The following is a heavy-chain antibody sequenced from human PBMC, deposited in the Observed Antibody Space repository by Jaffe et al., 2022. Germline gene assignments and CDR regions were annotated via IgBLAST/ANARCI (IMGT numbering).Heavy chain of an antibody. CDR2: IYHNGGT. V-gene: IGHV4-38-2*01. CDR3: ARHGPGRYSYDSSGYFS. Sequence: QVQLQESGPGLVKPSETLSLTCAVSGYSINGGYYWGWIRQPPGKGLEWIGSIYHNGGTYYNPSLKSRVTISVETSKNQFSLKLSSVTAADTAVYYCARHGPGRYSYDSSGYFSWGQGTLVTVSS. CDR1: GYSINGGYY. D-gene: IGHD3-22*01. J-gene: IGHJ4*02.